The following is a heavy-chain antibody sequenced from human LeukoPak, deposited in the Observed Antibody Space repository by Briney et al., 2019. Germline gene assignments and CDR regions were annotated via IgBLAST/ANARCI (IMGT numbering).Heavy chain of an antibody. CDR2: INSDGSST. CDR1: GFTFSNYF. V-gene: IGHV3-74*01. CDR3: ATAATGAPRY. D-gene: IGHD1-26*01. Sequence: PGGSLRLSCAASGFTFSNYFMHWVRQAPGKGLVWVSRINSDGSSTTYAASVKGRFTISRDNAKNTLYLQMNSLRAEDTAVYSCATAATGAPRYWGQGTLVTVSS. J-gene: IGHJ4*02.